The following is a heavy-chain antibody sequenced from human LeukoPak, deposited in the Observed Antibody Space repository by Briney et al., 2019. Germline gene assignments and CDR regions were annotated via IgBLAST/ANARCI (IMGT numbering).Heavy chain of an antibody. V-gene: IGHV4-59*06. CDR3: ARGSDCSSTSCYTRAPWPLFDY. Sequence: SETLSLTCTVSGGSISSHYWSWIRQPPGKGLEWIGYIYYSGSTYYNPSLKSRVTISVDTSKNQFSLKLSSVTAADTAVYYCARGSDCSSTSCYTRAPWPLFDYWGQGTLVTVSS. D-gene: IGHD2-2*02. CDR1: GGSISSHY. CDR2: IYYSGST. J-gene: IGHJ4*02.